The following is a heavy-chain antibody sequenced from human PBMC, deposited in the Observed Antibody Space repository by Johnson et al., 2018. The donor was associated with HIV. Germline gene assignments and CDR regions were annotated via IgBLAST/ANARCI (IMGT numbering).Heavy chain of an antibody. CDR1: GFTFDDYG. CDR3: ARDRITMVRGVTEVAFDI. D-gene: IGHD3-10*01. Sequence: VQLVESGGGVVRPGGSLRLSCAASGFTFDDYGMSWVSQAPGKGLAWVSGINWNGGSTGYADSVKGRFTISRDNAKNSLYLQMNSLGAEDPALYYCARDRITMVRGVTEVAFDIWGQGTMVTVSS. V-gene: IGHV3-20*04. J-gene: IGHJ3*02. CDR2: INWNGGST.